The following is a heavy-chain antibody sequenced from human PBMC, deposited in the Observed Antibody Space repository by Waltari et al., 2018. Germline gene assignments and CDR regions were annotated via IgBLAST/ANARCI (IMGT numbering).Heavy chain of an antibody. J-gene: IGHJ5*02. Sequence: QVQLQESGPGLVKPSQTLSLTCTVSGGSISSGSYYWSWIRQPAGKGLEWIGRIYTSGSTNYNPPRKSRVTIAVDTSKNQFSLKLSSVTAADTAVYYCARVSQWELAWFDPWGQGTLVTVSS. D-gene: IGHD1-26*01. CDR1: GGSISSGSYY. V-gene: IGHV4-61*02. CDR3: ARVSQWELAWFDP. CDR2: IYTSGST.